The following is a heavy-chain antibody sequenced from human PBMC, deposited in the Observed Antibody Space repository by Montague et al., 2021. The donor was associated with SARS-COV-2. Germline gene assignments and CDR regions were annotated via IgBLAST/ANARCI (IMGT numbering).Heavy chain of an antibody. CDR3: VGTLALRRGWFDP. D-gene: IGHD1-7*01. V-gene: IGHV4-30-4*08. Sequence: TRSLTCTVSGGSISSSSYYWGWTRQPPGKGLEWIGYIYYSGSTYYNPSLKSRVTISVDTSKNQFSLKLSSVTAADTAVYYCVGTLALRRGWFDPWGQGTLVTVSS. CDR1: GGSISSSSYY. J-gene: IGHJ5*02. CDR2: IYYSGST.